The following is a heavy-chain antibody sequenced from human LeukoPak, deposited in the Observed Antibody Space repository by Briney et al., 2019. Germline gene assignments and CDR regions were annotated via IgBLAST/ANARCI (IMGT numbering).Heavy chain of an antibody. CDR3: ARDLGYSSSHDY. CDR2: TSSRSNTI. V-gene: IGHV3-48*02. J-gene: IGHJ4*02. D-gene: IGHD6-13*01. CDR1: GFTFSSYS. Sequence: PGGSLRLSCAASGFTFSSYSMNWVRQAPGKGLEWVSYTSSRSNTIYYADSVKGRFTISRNNAKNSLYLQMNSLRDEDTAVYYCARDLGYSSSHDYWGQGTLVTVSS.